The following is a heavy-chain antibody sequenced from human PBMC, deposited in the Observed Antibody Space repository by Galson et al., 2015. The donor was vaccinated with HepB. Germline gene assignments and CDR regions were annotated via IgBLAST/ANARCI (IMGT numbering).Heavy chain of an antibody. Sequence: SLRLSCAASGFTFSSYRMSWVRQAPGKGLEWVANIKQDGSEKYYVDSVKGRFTISRDNAKKSLYLQMNSLRAEDTAVYYCARDGGGYCSSTSCYEDYWGQGTLVTVSS. V-gene: IGHV3-7*01. D-gene: IGHD2-2*01. CDR3: ARDGGGYCSSTSCYEDY. CDR1: GFTFSSYR. CDR2: IKQDGSEK. J-gene: IGHJ4*02.